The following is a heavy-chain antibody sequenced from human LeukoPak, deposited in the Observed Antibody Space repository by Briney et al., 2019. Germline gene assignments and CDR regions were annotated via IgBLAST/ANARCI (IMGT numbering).Heavy chain of an antibody. CDR1: GFTFNIYE. V-gene: IGHV3-23*01. CDR3: ANAFYCSSTSCYRWFDP. D-gene: IGHD2-2*01. J-gene: IGHJ5*02. Sequence: GGSLRLSCVVSGFTFNIYEMNWVRQAPGKGLEWVSYISSSGRTTYYADSVKGRFTISRDNSKNTLYLQMNSLRAEDTAVYYCANAFYCSSTSCYRWFDPWGQGTLVTVSS. CDR2: ISSSGRTT.